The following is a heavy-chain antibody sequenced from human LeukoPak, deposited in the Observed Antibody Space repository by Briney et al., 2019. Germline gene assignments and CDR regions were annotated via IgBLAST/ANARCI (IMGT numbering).Heavy chain of an antibody. CDR2: IRYSGST. V-gene: IGHV4-39*01. CDR1: GGSISSNTYF. CDR3: ATSDTVSTYNWFDP. D-gene: IGHD5/OR15-5a*01. Sequence: PWETLSLTCNVSGGSISSNTYFWGWIRRPPGKGLEWIGSIRYSGSTYYNPSLKSRVTISVDTSKNQFSLNLSSLTAADTAVYYCATSDTVSTYNWFDPWGQGTLVTV. J-gene: IGHJ5*02.